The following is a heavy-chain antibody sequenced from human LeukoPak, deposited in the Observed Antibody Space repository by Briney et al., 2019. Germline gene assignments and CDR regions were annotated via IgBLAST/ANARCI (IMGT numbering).Heavy chain of an antibody. CDR2: IDTSTGNP. J-gene: IGHJ5*02. Sequence: ASVKVSCKASGYTFTGYYMHWVRQAPGQGLEWMGWIDTSTGNPTYAQGFTGQFVFSLDTSVSTAYLQINNLKAEDTAVYYCARDNYGAEEGIGSSLVWLDPWGQGTLVTVSS. V-gene: IGHV7-4-1*02. D-gene: IGHD6-13*01. CDR1: GYTFTGYY. CDR3: ARDNYGAEEGIGSSLVWLDP.